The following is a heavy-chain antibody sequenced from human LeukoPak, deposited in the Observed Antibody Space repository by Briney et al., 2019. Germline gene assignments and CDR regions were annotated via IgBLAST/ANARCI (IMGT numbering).Heavy chain of an antibody. CDR3: AREYYSDSSGSDY. CDR2: INQDGSEK. J-gene: IGHJ4*02. Sequence: PGGSLRLSCAASGFTFSSYWMSWVRQAPGKGLEWVANINQDGSEKYSVDSVKGRFTISRDNAKNALYLKMNSLRAEDTAVYYCAREYYSDSSGSDYWGQGTVVIVSS. D-gene: IGHD3-22*01. CDR1: GFTFSSYW. V-gene: IGHV3-7*05.